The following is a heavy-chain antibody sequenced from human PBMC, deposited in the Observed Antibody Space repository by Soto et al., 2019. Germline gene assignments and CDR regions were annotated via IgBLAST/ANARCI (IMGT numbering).Heavy chain of an antibody. V-gene: IGHV3-23*01. CDR3: AKDREGSSWQWRENWFDP. Sequence: PGGSLRLSCAASGFIFSTYAMSWVRQAPGKGLEWVSVITGSGGSTYYADSVKGRFTISRDNSKNTVYLQMNSLRAEDTAVYYCAKDREGSSWQWRENWFDPWGQGT. D-gene: IGHD6-13*01. CDR1: GFIFSTYA. CDR2: ITGSGGST. J-gene: IGHJ5*02.